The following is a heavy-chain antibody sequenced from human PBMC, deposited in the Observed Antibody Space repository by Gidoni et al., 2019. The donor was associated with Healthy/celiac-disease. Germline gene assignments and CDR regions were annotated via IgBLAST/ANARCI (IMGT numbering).Heavy chain of an antibody. CDR1: GFTVSSNY. CDR3: ARDSIYDS. CDR2: IYSGGST. Sequence: EVQLVASGGGLVQPGGVLRLSCAASGFTVSSNYMSWVRQAPGKGLEWVSVIYSGGSTYCADSVKGRFTISRDNSKNTLYLQMNSLRAEDTAVYYCARDSIYDSWGQGTLVTVSS. J-gene: IGHJ5*02. V-gene: IGHV3-66*01. D-gene: IGHD3-3*01.